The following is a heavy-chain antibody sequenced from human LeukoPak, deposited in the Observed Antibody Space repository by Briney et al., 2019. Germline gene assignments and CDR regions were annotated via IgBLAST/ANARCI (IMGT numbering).Heavy chain of an antibody. Sequence: SVKVSCKASGGTFSSYAISWVRQAPGQGLEWTGRIIPIFGTANYAQKFQGRVTITTDESTSTAYMELSSLRSEDTAVYYCARAHYYGSGSYYIPNWGQGTLVTVSS. D-gene: IGHD3-10*01. CDR3: ARAHYYGSGSYYIPN. J-gene: IGHJ4*02. CDR2: IIPIFGTA. V-gene: IGHV1-69*05. CDR1: GGTFSSYA.